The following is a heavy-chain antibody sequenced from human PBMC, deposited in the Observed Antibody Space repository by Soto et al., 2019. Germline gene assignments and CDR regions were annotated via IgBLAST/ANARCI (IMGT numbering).Heavy chain of an antibody. V-gene: IGHV3-21*01. CDR2: ISSSSSYI. D-gene: IGHD3-3*01. Sequence: EVQLVESGGGLVKPGGSLRFSCAASGFTFSSYSMNWVRQAPGKGLEWVSSISSSSSYIYYADSVKGRFTISRDNAKNSLYLQMNSLRAEDTAVYYCATLTIFGVGFDYWGQGTLVTVSS. J-gene: IGHJ4*02. CDR3: ATLTIFGVGFDY. CDR1: GFTFSSYS.